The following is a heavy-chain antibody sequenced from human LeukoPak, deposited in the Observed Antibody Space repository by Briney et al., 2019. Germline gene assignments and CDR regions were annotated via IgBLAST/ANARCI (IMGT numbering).Heavy chain of an antibody. CDR3: ARPSITIFGVVIPGAFDI. J-gene: IGHJ3*02. CDR2: IYHSGST. D-gene: IGHD3-3*01. V-gene: IGHV4-30-2*01. CDR1: GGSISSGGYS. Sequence: PSQTLSLTCAVSGGSISSGGYSWSWIRQPPGKGLEWIGYIYHSGSTYYNPSLKSRVTISVDTSKNQFSLKLSSVTAADTAVYYCARPSITIFGVVIPGAFDIWGQGTMVTVSS.